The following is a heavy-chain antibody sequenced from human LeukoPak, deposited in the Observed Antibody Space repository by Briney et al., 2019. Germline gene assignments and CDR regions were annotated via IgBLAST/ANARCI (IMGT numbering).Heavy chain of an antibody. J-gene: IGHJ4*02. V-gene: IGHV1-69*13. Sequence: SVKVSCKASGGTFSSYAISWVRQAPGQGLEWMGGIIPMFGTSKYAQKFQGRVTMTADDSTSTAYMELSSLSSEDTAVYHCVRGLDTALVTAFDYWGQGTLVPVSA. CDR3: VRGLDTALVTAFDY. CDR2: IIPMFGTS. D-gene: IGHD5-18*01. CDR1: GGTFSSYA.